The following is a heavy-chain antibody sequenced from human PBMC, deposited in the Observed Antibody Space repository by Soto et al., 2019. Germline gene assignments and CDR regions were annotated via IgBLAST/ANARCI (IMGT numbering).Heavy chain of an antibody. J-gene: IGHJ4*02. CDR3: ARHIVPTPGGGGYFDY. CDR2: FFYGGKN. Sequence: PSETLSLTCTVSGGSISSYYWSWIRQPPGKGLEWIASFFYGGKNYYNPSLKSRVTISVDTSKNQFSLKLSSVTAADTAVYYCARHIVPTPGGGGYFDYWGQGTLVTVS. V-gene: IGHV4-59*05. D-gene: IGHD5-12*01. CDR1: GGSISSYY.